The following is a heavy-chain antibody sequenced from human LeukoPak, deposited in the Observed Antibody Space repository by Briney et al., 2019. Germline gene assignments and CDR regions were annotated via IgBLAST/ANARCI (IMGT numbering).Heavy chain of an antibody. D-gene: IGHD3-10*01. CDR3: ARGRSGGDWFDS. V-gene: IGHV4-59*01. CDR1: GGSISSSY. CDR2: ISYSGST. J-gene: IGHJ5*01. Sequence: SETLSLTCTVSGGSISSSYRSWIRQPPGKGLEWIGYISYSGSTNYSPSLKNRVTISVDTSKNQFSLKLSSVTAADTAVYYCARGRSGGDWFDSWGQGTLVTVSS.